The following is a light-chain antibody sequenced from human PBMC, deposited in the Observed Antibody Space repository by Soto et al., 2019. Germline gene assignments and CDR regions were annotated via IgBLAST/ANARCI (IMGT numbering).Light chain of an antibody. J-gene: IGKJ2*01. CDR1: QNVRTN. V-gene: IGKV3-15*01. CDR2: GAS. Sequence: EIVMTQSPATLSVSPGERATLSCWASQNVRTNLAWYQQKPGQAPRRLIYGASTRATGVPARFSGSGSGTEFTLTISSLQSEDFAIYFGQQYNDWPPVYTFGQGTKLEIK. CDR3: QQYNDWPPVYT.